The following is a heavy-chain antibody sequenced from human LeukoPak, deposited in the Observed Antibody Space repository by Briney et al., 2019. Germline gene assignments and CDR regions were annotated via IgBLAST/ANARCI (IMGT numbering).Heavy chain of an antibody. Sequence: SETLSLTCTVSGGSISSSSYYWGWIRQPPGKGLEWIGSIYYSGSIYYNPSLQGRFTISVDTSKNQFSLKLSSVTAADTAVYYCARRVATAYNWFDPWGQGTLVTVSS. CDR3: ARRVATAYNWFDP. CDR1: GGSISSSSYY. V-gene: IGHV4-39*01. J-gene: IGHJ5*02. D-gene: IGHD5-12*01. CDR2: IYYSGSI.